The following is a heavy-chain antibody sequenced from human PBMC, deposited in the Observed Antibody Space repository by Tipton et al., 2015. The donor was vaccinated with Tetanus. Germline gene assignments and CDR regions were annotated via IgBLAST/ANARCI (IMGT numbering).Heavy chain of an antibody. Sequence: TLSLTCTVSGGSVSSGSYYWSWIRQPPGKGLEWIGYIYYSGSTNYNPSLKSRVTISVDTSKNQISLQLRSVTAADTAVYYCARYHCTGTTCQHLDHWGQGTLVTVSS. CDR3: ARYHCTGTTCQHLDH. V-gene: IGHV4-61*01. J-gene: IGHJ4*01. CDR1: GGSVSSGSYY. D-gene: IGHD2-8*02. CDR2: IYYSGST.